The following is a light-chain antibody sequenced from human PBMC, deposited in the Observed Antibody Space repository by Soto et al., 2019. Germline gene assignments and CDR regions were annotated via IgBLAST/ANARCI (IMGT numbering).Light chain of an antibody. V-gene: IGKV3-15*01. CDR3: QQYQAWPLA. CDR2: GAS. J-gene: IGKJ4*01. CDR1: QNVNNN. Sequence: ERLVTQSPATLSVSPGERATLSCRANQNVNNNLAWYQQFPGQAPRRLIYGASTSATTIPARFSGNGSGKDFTLTISSLQSGGVAVCYCQQYQAWPLAFGGGTKVEIK.